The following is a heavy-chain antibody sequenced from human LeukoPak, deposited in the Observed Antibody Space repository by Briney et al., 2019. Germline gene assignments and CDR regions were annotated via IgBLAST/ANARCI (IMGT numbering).Heavy chain of an antibody. CDR2: IKKDGSEK. V-gene: IGHV3-7*01. J-gene: IGHJ5*02. CDR1: GFSFSDYW. D-gene: IGHD3-3*01. CDR3: ARDYKGPGFLSGYPTYRFGP. Sequence: GGSLRLSCAAAGFSFSDYWMSWVRQVPGKGLEWVATIKKDGSEKYYVHSVKGRFTISRHNANNSLYLQMNSLSAEDTAVYYWARDYKGPGFLSGYPTYRFGPWGQGTRVTVSS.